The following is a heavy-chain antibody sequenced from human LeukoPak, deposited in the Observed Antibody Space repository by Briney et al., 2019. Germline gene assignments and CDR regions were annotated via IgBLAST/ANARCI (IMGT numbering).Heavy chain of an antibody. V-gene: IGHV4-61*02. D-gene: IGHD3-3*01. Sequence: SETLSLTCTVSGGSISSGSISSYYWSWIRQPAGKGLEWIGRIYRSGSTNYNPSLKSRVTISVDTSKNQFSLKLSSVTAADTAVYYCARGGDYYDFWRAPTDYWGQGTLVTVSS. J-gene: IGHJ4*02. CDR2: IYRSGST. CDR3: ARGGDYYDFWRAPTDY. CDR1: GGSISSGSISSYY.